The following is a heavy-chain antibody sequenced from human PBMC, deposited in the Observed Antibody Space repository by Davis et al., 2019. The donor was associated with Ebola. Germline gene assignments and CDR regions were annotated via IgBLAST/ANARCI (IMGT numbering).Heavy chain of an antibody. J-gene: IGHJ4*02. V-gene: IGHV1-3*01. Sequence: ASVKVSCKASGYTFTSYAMHWVRQAPGQRFEWMGWINAGNGNTKYSQKFQGRVTITRDTSASTAYMELSSLRSEDTAVYYCARVSDYVWGSYRYFDYWGQGTLVTVSS. CDR2: INAGNGNT. CDR1: GYTFTSYA. D-gene: IGHD3-16*02. CDR3: ARVSDYVWGSYRYFDY.